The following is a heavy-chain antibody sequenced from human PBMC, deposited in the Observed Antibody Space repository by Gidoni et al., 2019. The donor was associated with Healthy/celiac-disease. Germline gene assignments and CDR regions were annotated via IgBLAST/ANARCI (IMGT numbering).Heavy chain of an antibody. Sequence: VQLVESGGGLVKPGGSLRLSCAASGFTFSSYSMNWVRQAPGKGLEWVSSISSSSSYIYYADSVKGRFTISRDNAKNSLYLQMNSLRAEDTAVYYCARDRGKRWLQSGYWFDPWGQGTLVTVSS. D-gene: IGHD5-12*01. CDR1: GFTFSSYS. CDR3: ARDRGKRWLQSGYWFDP. J-gene: IGHJ5*02. V-gene: IGHV3-21*01. CDR2: ISSSSSYI.